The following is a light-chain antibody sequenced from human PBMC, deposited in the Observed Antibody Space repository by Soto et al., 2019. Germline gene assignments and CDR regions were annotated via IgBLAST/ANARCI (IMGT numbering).Light chain of an antibody. Sequence: EIVMTQSPATLSVSPGERATLSCRASQSVSSNLARYQQKPGQAPRLLIYGASTRATGIPARFSGSGSGTEFTLTISSLQSEDFAFYYCQQNNNSLTWTYGQATKV. V-gene: IGKV3-15*01. CDR2: GAS. CDR1: QSVSSN. J-gene: IGKJ1*01. CDR3: QQNNNSLTWT.